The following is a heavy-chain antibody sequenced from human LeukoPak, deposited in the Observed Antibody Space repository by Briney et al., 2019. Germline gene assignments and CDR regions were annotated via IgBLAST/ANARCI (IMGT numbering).Heavy chain of an antibody. Sequence: GGSLRLSCAASGFTFSSYAMSWVRQAPGKGLEWVSAISGSGGSTYYADSVKGRFTISRDNSKNMLYLQMNSLRAEDTAVYYCANDDYYDSSGSDYWGQGTLVTVSS. CDR2: ISGSGGST. CDR3: ANDDYYDSSGSDY. D-gene: IGHD3-22*01. J-gene: IGHJ4*02. V-gene: IGHV3-23*01. CDR1: GFTFSSYA.